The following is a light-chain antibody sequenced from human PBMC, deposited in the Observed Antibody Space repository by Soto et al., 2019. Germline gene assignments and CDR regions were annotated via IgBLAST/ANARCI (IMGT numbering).Light chain of an antibody. CDR3: QQYNSYWT. J-gene: IGKJ1*01. Sequence: DIKMTQSPSTLFASVGDRSTITCGASKSISSWLAWYQQKPGKAPKLLIYDASSLESGVPSRFSGSGSGTEFTLTISSLQPDDFATYYCQQYNSYWTFGQGTKVEIK. V-gene: IGKV1-5*01. CDR2: DAS. CDR1: KSISSW.